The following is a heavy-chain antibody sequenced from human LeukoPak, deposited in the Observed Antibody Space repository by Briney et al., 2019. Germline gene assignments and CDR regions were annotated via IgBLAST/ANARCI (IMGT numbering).Heavy chain of an antibody. Sequence: GVLRLSCAASGFTFGSHGMHWVRQAPGKGLEWVAVIWYDGSNKYYADSVKGRFTISRDNSKNTLYLQMNSLRAEDTAVYYCARVIIVGATYYYGMDVWGQGTTVTVSS. V-gene: IGHV3-33*01. CDR2: IWYDGSNK. J-gene: IGHJ6*02. CDR1: GFTFGSHG. D-gene: IGHD1-26*01. CDR3: ARVIIVGATYYYGMDV.